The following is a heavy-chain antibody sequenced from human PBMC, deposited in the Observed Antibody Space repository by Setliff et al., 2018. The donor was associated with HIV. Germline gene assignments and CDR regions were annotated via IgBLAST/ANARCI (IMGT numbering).Heavy chain of an antibody. D-gene: IGHD3-22*01. CDR2: IYTSGST. Sequence: SETLSLTCTVSGGSISSYYWSWIRQPAGKGLEWIERIYTSGSTNYNPSLKSRVTMSIDTSKNQFSLKLSSVTAADTAVYYCASLMRDDSSGYYLPFDYWGQGTLVTVSS. CDR1: GGSISSYY. J-gene: IGHJ4*02. CDR3: ASLMRDDSSGYYLPFDY. V-gene: IGHV4-4*07.